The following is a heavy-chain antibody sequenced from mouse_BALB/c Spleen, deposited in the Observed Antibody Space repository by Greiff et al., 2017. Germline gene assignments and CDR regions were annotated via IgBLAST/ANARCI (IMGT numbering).Heavy chain of an antibody. Sequence: DVQLQESGAELVKPGASVKLSCTASGFNIKDTYMHWVKQRPEQGLEWIGRIDPANGNTKYDPKFQGKATITADTSSNTAYLQLSSLTSEDTAVYYCARGVNYAMDYWGQGTSVTVSS. CDR3: ARGVNYAMDY. D-gene: IGHD2-5*01. J-gene: IGHJ4*01. CDR1: GFNIKDTY. CDR2: IDPANGNT. V-gene: IGHV14-3*02.